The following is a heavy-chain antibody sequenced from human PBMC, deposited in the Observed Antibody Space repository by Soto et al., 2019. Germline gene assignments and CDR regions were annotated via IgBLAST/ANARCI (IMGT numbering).Heavy chain of an antibody. Sequence: LSLTCTVSGGSISSGGYYWSWIRQHPGKGLEWIGYIYYSGSTYYNPSLKSRVTISVDTSKSQFSLKLSSVTAADTAVYSCARSSRGYGEAYYYYYGMDVWGQGTTVTVSS. CDR1: GGSISSGGYY. CDR2: IYYSGST. J-gene: IGHJ6*02. D-gene: IGHD6-25*01. CDR3: ARSSRGYGEAYYYYYGMDV. V-gene: IGHV4-31*03.